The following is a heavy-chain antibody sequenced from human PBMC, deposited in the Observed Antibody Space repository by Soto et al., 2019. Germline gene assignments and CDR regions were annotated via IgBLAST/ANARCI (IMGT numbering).Heavy chain of an antibody. CDR1: VFTFRSYG. V-gene: IGHV3-33*01. CDR2: IWYDGSNK. J-gene: IGHJ4*02. Sequence: VESLRFSCGASVFTFRSYGMHWVRQAPGKWLEWVSVIWYDGSNKYYADSVKGRFSISIDNSKNTLYLQMNSLRAEDTAVYYRSRDNYYHDSFGYCHECWRQGTLVNV. D-gene: IGHD3-22*01. CDR3: SRDNYYHDSFGYCHEC.